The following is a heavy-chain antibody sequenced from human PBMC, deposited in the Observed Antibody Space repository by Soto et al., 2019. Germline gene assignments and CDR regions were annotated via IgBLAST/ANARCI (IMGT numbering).Heavy chain of an antibody. J-gene: IGHJ4*02. CDR1: GGSISNYY. Sequence: SETLSLTCNVSGGSISNYYWSWIRQPPGKGLEWIGYIYYSGTTNYNPSLKSRVTISIDTSKSQFSLKLSSVTAADTAVYYCARDGRGYSGYPYDSWGQGTLVTVSS. CDR2: IYYSGTT. CDR3: ARDGRGYSGYPYDS. V-gene: IGHV4-59*01. D-gene: IGHD5-12*01.